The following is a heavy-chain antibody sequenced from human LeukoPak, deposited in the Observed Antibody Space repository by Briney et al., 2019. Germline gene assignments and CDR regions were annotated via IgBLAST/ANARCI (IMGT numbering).Heavy chain of an antibody. CDR2: ISAYNGNT. Sequence: ASVKISCKASDYTFTSYGISWVRQAPGQGLEWMGWISAYNGNTNYAQKLQGRVTMTTDTSTSTAYMELRSLRSDDTAVYYCARDGVVAAHDAFDIWGQGTMVTVSS. V-gene: IGHV1-18*01. D-gene: IGHD2-15*01. CDR1: DYTFTSYG. CDR3: ARDGVVAAHDAFDI. J-gene: IGHJ3*02.